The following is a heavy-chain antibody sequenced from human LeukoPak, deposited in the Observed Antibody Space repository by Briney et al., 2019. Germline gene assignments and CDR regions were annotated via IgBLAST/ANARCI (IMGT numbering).Heavy chain of an antibody. J-gene: IGHJ4*02. CDR1: GYTFTGYY. Sequence: ASVKVSCKASGYTFTGYYMHWVRQAPGQGLEWMGGIIPIFGTANYAQKFQGRVTMTRDMSTSTVYMELSSLRSEDTAVYYCARDSGSGYQFDYWGQGTLVTVSS. CDR2: IIPIFGTA. V-gene: IGHV1-46*01. D-gene: IGHD3-22*01. CDR3: ARDSGSGYQFDY.